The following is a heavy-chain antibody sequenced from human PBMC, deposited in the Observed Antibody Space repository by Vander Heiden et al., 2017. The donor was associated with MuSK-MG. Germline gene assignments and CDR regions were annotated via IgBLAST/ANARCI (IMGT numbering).Heavy chain of an antibody. CDR2: ISGSGGST. CDR3: AKAESMAGTFYYDYYYMDV. D-gene: IGHD6-19*01. CDR1: GFTFTNYA. J-gene: IGHJ6*03. V-gene: IGHV3-23*01. Sequence: EAQLSESGGGLVQPWGSLRLSCAASGFTFTNYAMSWVRQAPGKGLEWVSSISGSGGSTYYAESVKGRFTISRDNSKDTLYLQMNTLRAEDTAVYYCAKAESMAGTFYYDYYYMDVWGKGTTVTVSS.